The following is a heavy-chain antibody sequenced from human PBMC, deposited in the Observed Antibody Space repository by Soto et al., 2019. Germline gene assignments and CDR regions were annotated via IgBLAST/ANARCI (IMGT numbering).Heavy chain of an antibody. CDR3: ARYEVILYYFDY. D-gene: IGHD2-15*01. V-gene: IGHV4-34*01. CDR2: INHSGST. CDR1: GGSFSGYY. Sequence: SETLSLTCAVYGGSFSGYYWSWIRQPPGKGLEWIGEINHSGSTNYNPSLKSRVTISVDTSKNQFSLKLSSVTAADTAVYYCARYEVILYYFDYWGQGTLVTVSS. J-gene: IGHJ4*02.